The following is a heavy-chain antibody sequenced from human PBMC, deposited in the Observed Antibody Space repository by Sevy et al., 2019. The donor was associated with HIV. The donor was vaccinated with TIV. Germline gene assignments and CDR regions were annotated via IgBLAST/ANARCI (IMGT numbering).Heavy chain of an antibody. CDR3: ARVRDYGSGSFSPWFGP. Sequence: SETLSLTCTVSGGSVTTGYWNWIRQPPGKGPEWIGYVYDIGRTAYSPSLKSRVTISLATTKNQFSLQLNSITAADTAVYYCARVRDYGSGSFSPWFGPWGQGTLVTVSS. CDR1: GGSVTTGY. V-gene: IGHV4-59*02. D-gene: IGHD3-10*01. J-gene: IGHJ5*02. CDR2: VYDIGRT.